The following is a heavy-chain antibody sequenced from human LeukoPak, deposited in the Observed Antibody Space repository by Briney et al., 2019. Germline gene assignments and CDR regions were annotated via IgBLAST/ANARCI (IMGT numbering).Heavy chain of an antibody. V-gene: IGHV3-30-3*01. CDR3: AKDHYDYIGGTYRDFDY. Sequence: PGGSLRLSCAASGFTFSSYAMHWVRQAPGKGLEWVAVISYDGSNKYYADSVKGRFTISRDNSKNTLYLQMNSLRAEDTAVYYCAKDHYDYIGGTYRDFDYWGQGTLVTVSS. CDR1: GFTFSSYA. CDR2: ISYDGSNK. D-gene: IGHD3-16*02. J-gene: IGHJ4*02.